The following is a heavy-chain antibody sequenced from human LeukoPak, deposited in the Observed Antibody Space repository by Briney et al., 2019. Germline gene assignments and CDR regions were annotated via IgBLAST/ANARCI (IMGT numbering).Heavy chain of an antibody. CDR1: GGSFSGYY. CDR3: ARVIPKLRYFDWLQPRVRVWFDP. D-gene: IGHD3-9*01. CDR2: INHSGST. Sequence: SETLSLTCAVYGGSFSGYYWSWIRQPPGKGLEWIGEINHSGSTNYNPSLKSRVTISVDTSKNQFSLKLSSVTAADTAVYYCARVIPKLRYFDWLQPRVRVWFDPWGQGTLVTVSS. J-gene: IGHJ5*02. V-gene: IGHV4-34*01.